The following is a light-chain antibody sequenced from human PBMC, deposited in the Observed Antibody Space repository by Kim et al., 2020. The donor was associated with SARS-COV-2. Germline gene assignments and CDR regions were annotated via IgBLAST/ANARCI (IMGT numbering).Light chain of an antibody. J-gene: IGLJ3*02. V-gene: IGLV4-69*01. CDR1: GGQRAYA. Sequence: AAVKLTCTLSGGQRAYAIAWHQQQAEKSPRFLMKVNSEGGHKKGDGSPDRFSGASSGAKRYLPISSRRSEDEADYYCQTWDTGIQVFGGGTQRTVL. CDR3: QTWDTGIQV. CDR2: VNSEGGH.